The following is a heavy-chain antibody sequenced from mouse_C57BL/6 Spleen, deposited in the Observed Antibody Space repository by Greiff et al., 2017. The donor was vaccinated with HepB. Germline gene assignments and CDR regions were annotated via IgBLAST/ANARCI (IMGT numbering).Heavy chain of an antibody. CDR3: TTDYYGSSYVRYFDY. V-gene: IGHV14-1*01. D-gene: IGHD1-1*01. CDR1: GFNIKDYY. J-gene: IGHJ2*01. Sequence: VQLQQSGAELVRPGASVKLSCTASGFNIKDYYMHWVKQRPEQGLEWIGRIDPEDGDTEYAPKFQGKATMTADTSSNTAYLQRSSLTSEDTAVYYCTTDYYGSSYVRYFDYWGQGTTLTVSS. CDR2: IDPEDGDT.